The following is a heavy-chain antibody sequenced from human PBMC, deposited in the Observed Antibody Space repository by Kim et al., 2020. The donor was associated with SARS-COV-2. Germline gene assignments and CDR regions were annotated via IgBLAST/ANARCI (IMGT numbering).Heavy chain of an antibody. CDR3: ARFDATGAKYMDV. CDR2: VHYSGRT. D-gene: IGHD7-27*01. J-gene: IGHJ6*03. Sequence: SETLSLTCTVSGDSISPYYWSWVRQPPGQGLEWIGYVHYSGRTNSSPSLKGRVTISVARSKNQFSLNLRSVTAADTAVYYCARFDATGAKYMDVWGEGTTVTVSS. V-gene: IGHV4-59*08. CDR1: GDSISPYY.